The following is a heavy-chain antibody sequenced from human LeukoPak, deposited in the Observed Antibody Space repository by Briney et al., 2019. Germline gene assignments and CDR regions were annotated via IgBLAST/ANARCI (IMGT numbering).Heavy chain of an antibody. V-gene: IGHV1-18*01. CDR3: ARGRGYYGSGSPESY. CDR2: ISAYNGNT. J-gene: IGHJ4*02. CDR1: GYTFTSYD. Sequence: GASVKVSCKASGYTFTSYDINWVRQATGQGLEWMGWISAYNGNTNYAQKLQGRVTMTTDTSTSTAYMELRSLRSDDTAVYYCARGRGYYGSGSPESYWGQGTLVTVSS. D-gene: IGHD3-10*01.